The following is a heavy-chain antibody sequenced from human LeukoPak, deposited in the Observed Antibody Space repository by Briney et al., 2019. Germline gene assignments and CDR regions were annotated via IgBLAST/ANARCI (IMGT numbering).Heavy chain of an antibody. J-gene: IGHJ5*02. V-gene: IGHV4-59*01. CDR2: IYYSGST. Sequence: SETLSLTCSVSGGSISSYYWSWIRQPPGKGLEWIGYIYYSGSTNYNPSLKSRVTMSVDTSKNQFSLRLTSETAADTAVYYCARAAQSITSAVSWFDPWGQGTLVTVSS. CDR3: ARAAQSITSAVSWFDP. CDR1: GGSISSYY. D-gene: IGHD1-14*01.